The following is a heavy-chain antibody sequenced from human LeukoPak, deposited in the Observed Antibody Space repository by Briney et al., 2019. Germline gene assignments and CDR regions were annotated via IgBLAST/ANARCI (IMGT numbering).Heavy chain of an antibody. D-gene: IGHD1-26*01. CDR2: ISANGGNT. Sequence: QPGGSLRLSCAASGFTFSSYAMTWVRQAPGKGLEWVSSISANGGNTYYADSVEGRFTISRDNSKNTLYLQMNSLRDDDTAVYYCARVTGNSATYPIFDYWGQGTLVTVSS. J-gene: IGHJ4*02. V-gene: IGHV3-23*01. CDR1: GFTFSSYA. CDR3: ARVTGNSATYPIFDY.